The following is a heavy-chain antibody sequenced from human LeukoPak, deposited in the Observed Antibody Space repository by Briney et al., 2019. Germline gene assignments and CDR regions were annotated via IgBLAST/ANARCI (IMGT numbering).Heavy chain of an antibody. V-gene: IGHV1-18*01. CDR2: ISAYNGNT. D-gene: IGHD6-13*01. J-gene: IGHJ4*02. CDR1: GYTFTSYG. CDR3: ARDIAAAPALPDY. Sequence: ASVTVACKASGYTFTSYGISWVRQAPGQGLEWMGWISAYNGNTNYAQKLQGRVTLTTDTSTSTAYMELRSLRSDDTAVYYCARDIAAAPALPDYWGQGTLVTVSS.